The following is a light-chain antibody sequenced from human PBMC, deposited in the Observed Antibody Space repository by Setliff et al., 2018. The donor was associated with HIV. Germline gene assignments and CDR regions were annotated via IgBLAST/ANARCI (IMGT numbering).Light chain of an antibody. CDR3: SSYTSSTPLYV. V-gene: IGLV2-14*03. Sequence: QSVLTQPDSVSGSPGQSITISCTGTSSDVGGYNYVSWYQQHPGKAPKLMISAVSNRPSGVSNRFSGSKSGYTASLTISGLQAEDEADYYCSSYTSSTPLYVFGTGTKVTVL. CDR1: SSDVGGYNY. J-gene: IGLJ1*01. CDR2: AVS.